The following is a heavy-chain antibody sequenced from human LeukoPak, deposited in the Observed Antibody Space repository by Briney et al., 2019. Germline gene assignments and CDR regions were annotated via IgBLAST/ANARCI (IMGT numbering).Heavy chain of an antibody. D-gene: IGHD5-24*01. J-gene: IGHJ3*02. CDR3: ARLYVRRDGYNYHDAFDI. Sequence: SETLSLTCTVSGGSISSGSYYWSWIRQPAGKGLEWIGRIYTSGSTNYNPSLKSRVTISVDTSKNQFSLKLSSVTAADTAVYYCARLYVRRDGYNYHDAFDIWGQGTMVAVSS. V-gene: IGHV4-61*02. CDR2: IYTSGST. CDR1: GGSISSGSYY.